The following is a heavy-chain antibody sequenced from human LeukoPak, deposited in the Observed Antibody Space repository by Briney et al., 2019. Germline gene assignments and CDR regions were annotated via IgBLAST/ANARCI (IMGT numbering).Heavy chain of an antibody. CDR3: ARGARTIFGVVIMAGGFDY. Sequence: ASVKVSCKASGYTFTSYDINWVRQATGQGLEWMGWMNPNSGNTGYAQKFQGRVTITRNTSISTAYMELGSLRSEDTAVYYCARGARTIFGVVIMAGGFDYWGQGTLVTVSS. J-gene: IGHJ4*02. D-gene: IGHD3-3*01. V-gene: IGHV1-8*03. CDR1: GYTFTSYD. CDR2: MNPNSGNT.